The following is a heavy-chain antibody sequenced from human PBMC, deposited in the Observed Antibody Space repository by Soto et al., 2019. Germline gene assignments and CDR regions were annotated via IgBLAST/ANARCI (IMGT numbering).Heavy chain of an antibody. CDR1: GFTFTTYW. CDR2: INQDGSEK. CDR3: VRGRGWFDP. Sequence: EMQLVESGGGLVQPGGSLRLSCAASGFTFTTYWMSWVRQAPGKGLERVAKINQDGSEKDYLDSVKGRFTISRDNAKNSEYLQMDSLRAEDTAVYHCVRGRGWFDPWGQGTLVTVSS. V-gene: IGHV3-7*01. D-gene: IGHD3-10*01. J-gene: IGHJ5*02.